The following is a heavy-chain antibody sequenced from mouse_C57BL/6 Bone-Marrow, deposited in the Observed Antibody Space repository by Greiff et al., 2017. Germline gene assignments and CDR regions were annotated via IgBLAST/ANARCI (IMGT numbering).Heavy chain of an antibody. CDR3: ARYGYGSPFDY. D-gene: IGHD1-1*01. Sequence: VQLQQPGAELVMPGASVKLSCKASGYTFTSHWMHWVKQRPGQGLEWIGEIDPSDSYTNYNQKFKGKSTLTVDKSSSTAYMQLSSLTSEDSAVYYCARYGYGSPFDYWGQGTTLTVSS. V-gene: IGHV1-69*01. J-gene: IGHJ2*01. CDR2: IDPSDSYT. CDR1: GYTFTSHW.